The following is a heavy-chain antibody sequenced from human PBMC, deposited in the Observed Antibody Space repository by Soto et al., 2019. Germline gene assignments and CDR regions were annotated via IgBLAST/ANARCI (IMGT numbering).Heavy chain of an antibody. CDR2: MNXNSGTX. D-gene: IGHD5-12*01. CDR1: GYTFTSYD. CDR3: ARALYGDYEELDY. J-gene: IGHJ4*02. V-gene: IGHV1-8*01. Sequence: XSVKVSCKASGYTFTSYDINWVRQATGQALECMGWMNXNSGTXGYAKKFQGRXXMTRNTSXXXAYMELSSLRSEETAVYYCARALYGDYEELDYWGQGTLVTV.